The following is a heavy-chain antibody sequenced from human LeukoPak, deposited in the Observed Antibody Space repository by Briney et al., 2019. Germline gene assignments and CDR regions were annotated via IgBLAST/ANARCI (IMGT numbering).Heavy chain of an antibody. D-gene: IGHD6-19*01. J-gene: IGHJ5*02. CDR3: ARQGSGWYGH. Sequence: PSETLSLTCTVSGGSISSSSYYWGWIRQPPGKGLEWIGSIYYSGSTYYNPSLKSRVTISVDTSKNQFSLKLSSVTAADTAVYYCARQGSGWYGHWGQGTLVTVSS. CDR1: GGSISSSSYY. V-gene: IGHV4-39*01. CDR2: IYYSGST.